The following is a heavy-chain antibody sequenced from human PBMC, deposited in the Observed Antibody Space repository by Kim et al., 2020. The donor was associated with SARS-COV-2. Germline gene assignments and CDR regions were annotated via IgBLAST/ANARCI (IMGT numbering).Heavy chain of an antibody. D-gene: IGHD4-17*01. CDR1: GFTFSSYG. CDR3: AKKGGMTTVTTDGMDV. Sequence: GGFLRLSCAASGFTFSSYGMHWVRQAPGKGLEWVAVISYEGSTKYYADSVKGRFTISRDNSKNTLFLQMNSLRPEDTAVYHCAKKGGMTTVTTDGMDVWGQGTTVTVSS. J-gene: IGHJ6*02. CDR2: ISYEGSTK. V-gene: IGHV3-30*18.